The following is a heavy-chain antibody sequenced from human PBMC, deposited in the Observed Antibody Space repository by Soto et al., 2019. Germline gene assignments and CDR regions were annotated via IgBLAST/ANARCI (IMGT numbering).Heavy chain of an antibody. V-gene: IGHV1-3*01. D-gene: IGHD4-4*01. J-gene: IGHJ5*02. CDR3: ARAGYSRVRWFDP. CDR2: INAGNGNT. CDR1: GYTFTSYA. Sequence: ASVKVSCKASGYTFTSYAMHWVRQAPGQRLEWMGWINAGNGNTKYSQKFQDRVTITRDTSASTAYMELSSLRSEDTAVYYCARAGYSRVRWFDPWGQGTLVTVSS.